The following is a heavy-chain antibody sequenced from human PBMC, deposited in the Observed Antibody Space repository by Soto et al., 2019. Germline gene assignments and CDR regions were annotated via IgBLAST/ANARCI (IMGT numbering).Heavy chain of an antibody. V-gene: IGHV1-69*12. J-gene: IGHJ5*02. Sequence: QVQLVQSGAEVKKPGSSVKVSCKASGGTFSSYAISWVRQAPGQGLEWMGGIIPIFGTANYAQKFQGRVTITADESTSTAYMELSSVRSEDTAVYYCARPTRYYYDSSGQSAWFDPWGQGTLVTVSS. CDR2: IIPIFGTA. CDR3: ARPTRYYYDSSGQSAWFDP. CDR1: GGTFSSYA. D-gene: IGHD3-22*01.